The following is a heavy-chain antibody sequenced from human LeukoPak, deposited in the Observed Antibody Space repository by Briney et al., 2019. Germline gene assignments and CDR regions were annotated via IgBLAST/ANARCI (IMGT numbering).Heavy chain of an antibody. Sequence: PGGSLRLSCAASGFTFSNAWMSWVRQAPGKGLEWVGRIKSKTDGWTTDYAAPVKGRFTISRDDSKNMLYLQMNSLKTEDTAVYYCTTEGAGFDYWGQGTLVTVSS. CDR3: TTEGAGFDY. J-gene: IGHJ4*02. CDR1: GFTFSNAW. CDR2: IKSKTDGWTT. V-gene: IGHV3-15*01.